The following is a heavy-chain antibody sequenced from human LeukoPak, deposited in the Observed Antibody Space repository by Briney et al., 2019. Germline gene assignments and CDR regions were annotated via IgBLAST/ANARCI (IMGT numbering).Heavy chain of an antibody. CDR3: ARVDDYSNYNDY. J-gene: IGHJ4*02. D-gene: IGHD4-11*01. CDR2: IYSGGST. CDR1: GGSFSGYY. Sequence: ETLSLTCAVYGGSFSGYYWSWIRQPPGKGLEWVSVIYSGGSTYYADSVKGRFTISRHNSKNTLYLQMNSLRAEDTAVYYCARVDDYSNYNDYWGQGTLVTVSS. V-gene: IGHV3-53*04.